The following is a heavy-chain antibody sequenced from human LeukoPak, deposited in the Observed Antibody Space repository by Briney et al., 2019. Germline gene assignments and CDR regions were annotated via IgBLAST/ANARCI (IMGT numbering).Heavy chain of an antibody. Sequence: SQTLSLTCPVSGGSISSGGYYWIWIRHPPGKALEGIEYIYYSGGTYYNSSLKDRFTISLDTSKNQYYLKLSSVTAADTGVYYCASTRDVVVTARDWGQGTLVTVSS. J-gene: IGHJ4*02. V-gene: IGHV4-31*03. D-gene: IGHD2-21*02. CDR1: GGSISSGGYY. CDR3: ASTRDVVVTARD. CDR2: IYYSGGT.